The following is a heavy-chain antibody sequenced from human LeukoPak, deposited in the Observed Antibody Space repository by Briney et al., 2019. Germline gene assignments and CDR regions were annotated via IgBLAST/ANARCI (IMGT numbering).Heavy chain of an antibody. CDR3: ARPSYSNYIYY. Sequence: SETLSLTCTVSGGSISSSSYYWGWIRQPPGKGLEWIGSIYYSGSTYYNPSLKSRVTISVDTSKNQCSPKLSSVTAADTAVYYCARPSYSNYIYYWGQGTLVTVSS. J-gene: IGHJ4*02. CDR2: IYYSGST. CDR1: GGSISSSSYY. V-gene: IGHV4-39*01. D-gene: IGHD4-11*01.